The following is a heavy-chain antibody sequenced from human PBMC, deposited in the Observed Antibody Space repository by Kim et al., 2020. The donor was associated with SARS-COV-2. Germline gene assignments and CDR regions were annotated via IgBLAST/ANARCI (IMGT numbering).Heavy chain of an antibody. J-gene: IGHJ4*02. V-gene: IGHV3-30*01. Sequence: ADSVKGRFTISRDNSKNTLYLQMNSLRAEDTAVYYCARGEEYYYDSSGYVWGQGTLVTVSS. D-gene: IGHD3-22*01. CDR3: ARGEEYYYDSSGYV.